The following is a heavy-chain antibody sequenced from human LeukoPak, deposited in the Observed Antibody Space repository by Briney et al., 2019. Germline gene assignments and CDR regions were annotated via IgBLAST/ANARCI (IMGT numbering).Heavy chain of an antibody. D-gene: IGHD3-10*01. Sequence: ASVKVSCKASGFTFTSYDINWVRQATGQGLEWMGWMNPNNGNTVYAQKFQGGVTMTRNTSIGTVYMELNSLRSEDTAVYYCAREFYDSGSTYFDPWGQGTLVTVSS. J-gene: IGHJ5*02. V-gene: IGHV1-8*01. CDR2: MNPNNGNT. CDR3: AREFYDSGSTYFDP. CDR1: GFTFTSYD.